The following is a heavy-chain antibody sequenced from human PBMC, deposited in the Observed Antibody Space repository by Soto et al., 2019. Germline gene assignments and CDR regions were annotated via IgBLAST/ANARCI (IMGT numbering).Heavy chain of an antibody. V-gene: IGHV4-31*03. CDR2: IYHSGST. CDR3: AREAAGILNWFDP. CDR1: GGSISSGGYY. D-gene: IGHD6-25*01. J-gene: IGHJ5*02. Sequence: SETLSLTCTVSGGSISSGGYYWSWIRQHPGKGLGWIGYIYHSGSTYYNPSLKSRVTISVDTSKDQFSLKLSSVTAADTAVYYCAREAAGILNWFDPWGQGTLVTVSS.